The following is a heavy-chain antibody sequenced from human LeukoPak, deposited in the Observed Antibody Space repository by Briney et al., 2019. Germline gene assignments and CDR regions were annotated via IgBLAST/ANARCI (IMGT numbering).Heavy chain of an antibody. CDR1: GGTFSSYA. CDR2: IIPIFGTA. V-gene: IGHV1-69*01. D-gene: IGHD3-10*01. CDR3: AREFFGELLGGDAFDI. J-gene: IGHJ3*02. Sequence: ASVKVSCKASGGTFSSYAISWVRQAPGQGLEWMGGIIPIFGTANYAQKFQGRVTITADESTSTAYMELSSLRPEDTAVYYCAREFFGELLGGDAFDIWGQGTMVTVSS.